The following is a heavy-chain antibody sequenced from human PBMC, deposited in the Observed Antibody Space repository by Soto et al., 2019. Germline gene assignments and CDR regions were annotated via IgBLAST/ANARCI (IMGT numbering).Heavy chain of an antibody. CDR2: MNPNSRDT. CDR1: GYTFINYD. CDR3: AAVTIDYGDYFFDY. D-gene: IGHD4-17*01. Sequence: GASVKVSCKASGYTFINYDINWVRQATGQGPEWMGWMNPNSRDTNYAQKFQERVTITRDMSTSTAYMELSSLRSEDTAVYYCAAVTIDYGDYFFDYWGQGTLVTVSS. J-gene: IGHJ4*02. V-gene: IGHV1-8*01.